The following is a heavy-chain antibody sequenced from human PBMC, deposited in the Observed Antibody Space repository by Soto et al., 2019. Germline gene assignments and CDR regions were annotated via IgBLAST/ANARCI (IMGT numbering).Heavy chain of an antibody. Sequence: GGSLRLSCAASGFTFSDSWMDWVRQAPGKGPEWVANIKQDGSEKNYVDSVKGRFTISRDNAKNSLYLQMNSLRAEDTAVYYCARIRRNGRGHATTVTVSS. J-gene: IGHJ6*02. V-gene: IGHV3-7*01. CDR2: IKQDGSEK. CDR3: ARIRRNG. CDR1: GFTFSDSW. D-gene: IGHD1-1*01.